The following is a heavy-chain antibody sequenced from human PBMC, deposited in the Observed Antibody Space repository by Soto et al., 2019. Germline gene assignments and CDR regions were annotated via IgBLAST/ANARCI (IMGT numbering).Heavy chain of an antibody. CDR3: ARASGDYPPDAFDI. D-gene: IGHD4-17*01. V-gene: IGHV3-11*06. Sequence: PGGSLRLSCAASGFTFSDYYMSWIRQAPGKGLEWVSYISSSSSYTNYADSVKGRFTISRDNAKNSLYLQMNSLRAEDTAVYYCARASGDYPPDAFDIWGQGTMVTVSS. CDR1: GFTFSDYY. J-gene: IGHJ3*02. CDR2: ISSSSSYT.